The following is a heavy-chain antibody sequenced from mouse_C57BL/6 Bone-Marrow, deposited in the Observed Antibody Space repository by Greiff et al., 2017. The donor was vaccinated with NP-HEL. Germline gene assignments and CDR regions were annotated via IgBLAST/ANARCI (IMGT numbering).Heavy chain of an antibody. J-gene: IGHJ2*01. D-gene: IGHD1-1*01. V-gene: IGHV14-2*01. CDR1: GFNIKDYY. CDR3: ARVYYGSSYYFDY. CDR2: IDPEDGET. Sequence: VQLQQSGAELVKPGASVKLSCTASGFNIKDYYMHWVKQRTEQGLEWIGRIDPEDGETKYAPKFKGKATITADTSSNTAYLQLSSLTAEDTAVYYCARVYYGSSYYFDYWGQGTTLTVSS.